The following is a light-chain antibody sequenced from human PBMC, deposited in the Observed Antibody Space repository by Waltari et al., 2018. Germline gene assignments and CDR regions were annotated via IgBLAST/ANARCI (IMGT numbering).Light chain of an antibody. V-gene: IGLV2-11*01. CDR3: CSYAGADTSVL. CDR1: SSDLCCYYF. Sequence: QSALSTHRSVSGSPGQSVPVSCTGTSSDLCCYYFVSCYQQSPGKAPQLIIYDVHKRPPGVPDRFSGSKSGNTASLTISGLLNDDEADYYCCSYAGADTSVLFGGGTTLTVL. J-gene: IGLJ2*01. CDR2: DVH.